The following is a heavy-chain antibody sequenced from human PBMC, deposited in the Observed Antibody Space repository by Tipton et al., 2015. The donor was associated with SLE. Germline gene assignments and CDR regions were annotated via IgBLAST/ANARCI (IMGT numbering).Heavy chain of an antibody. J-gene: IGHJ5*02. Sequence: LRLSCAASGFTFSDYYRSWIRQPPGKGLEWIGEINHSGSTNYNPSLKSRVTISVDTSKNQFSLKLSSVTAADTAVYYCARGLFMGYVWGSYRRNWFDPWGQGTLVTVSS. CDR3: ARGLFMGYVWGSYRRNWFDP. CDR2: INHSGST. D-gene: IGHD3-16*02. V-gene: IGHV4-34*01. CDR1: GFTFSDYY.